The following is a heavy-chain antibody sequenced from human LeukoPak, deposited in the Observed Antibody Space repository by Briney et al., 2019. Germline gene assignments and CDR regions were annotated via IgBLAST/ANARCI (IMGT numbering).Heavy chain of an antibody. D-gene: IGHD3-22*01. CDR2: IIPIFGTE. J-gene: IGHJ4*02. CDR1: GATFSSYA. V-gene: IGHV1-69*05. CDR3: ARGSTLYDSSGN. Sequence: SVKVCCKASGATFSSYAISWVRQAPGPGLGWMGGIIPIFGTENDAQKFQGRVTITTDESTSTAYMEMSSLRSEDTAVYYCARGSTLYDSSGNWGQGTLVTVSS.